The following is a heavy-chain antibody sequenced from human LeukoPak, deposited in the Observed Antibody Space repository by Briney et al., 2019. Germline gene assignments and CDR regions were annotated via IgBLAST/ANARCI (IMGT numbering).Heavy chain of an antibody. J-gene: IGHJ4*02. CDR3: ARVSSRVFDY. Sequence: SQTLSLTCAISGDSVSNNNVAWNWIRQSPSRDLEWLGRTYYRSKWYNDYAISVKSRITINPDTSMNQFSLQLNSVTPDDTAVYYCARVSSRVFDYWGQGTLVTVSS. V-gene: IGHV6-1*01. CDR1: GDSVSNNNVA. CDR2: TYYRSKWYN. D-gene: IGHD3-10*01.